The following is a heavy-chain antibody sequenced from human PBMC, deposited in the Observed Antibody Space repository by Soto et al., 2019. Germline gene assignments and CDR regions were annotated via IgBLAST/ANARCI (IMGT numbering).Heavy chain of an antibody. Sequence: PSETLSLTCIVSGASISEFYWSWIRQPPGKGLEWIGYVFHSGSTKYNPSLKSRVSMSVDTSKNQFSLKVTSVTAADTAVYYCVRDIRNDNSRFETWGQGTLVTFSS. D-gene: IGHD3-22*01. CDR1: GASISEFY. V-gene: IGHV4-59*01. J-gene: IGHJ5*02. CDR2: VFHSGST. CDR3: VRDIRNDNSRFET.